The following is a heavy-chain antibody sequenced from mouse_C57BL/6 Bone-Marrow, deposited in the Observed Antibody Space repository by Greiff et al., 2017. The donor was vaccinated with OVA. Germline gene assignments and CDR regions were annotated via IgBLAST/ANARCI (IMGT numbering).Heavy chain of an antibody. CDR3: VLLSWFAY. CDR1: GYTFTSYW. Sequence: VQRVESGAELAKPGASVKLSCKASGYTFTSYWMHWVKQRPGQGLEWIGYINPSSGYTKYNQKFKDKATLTADKSSSTAYMQLSSLTYEDSAVYYCVLLSWFAYWGQGTLVTVSA. J-gene: IGHJ3*01. V-gene: IGHV1-7*01. CDR2: INPSSGYT. D-gene: IGHD2-12*01.